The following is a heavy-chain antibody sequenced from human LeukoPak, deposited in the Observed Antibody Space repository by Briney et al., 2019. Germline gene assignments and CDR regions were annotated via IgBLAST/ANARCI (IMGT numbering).Heavy chain of an antibody. D-gene: IGHD6-6*01. CDR3: ARVMSSSGQTGDY. V-gene: IGHV1-46*01. J-gene: IGHJ4*02. CDR1: GYTFTSYG. CDR2: INPSGGST. Sequence: GASVKVSCKASGYTFTSYGISWVRQAPGQGLEWMGIINPSGGSTSYAQKFQGRVTMTRDTSTSTVYMELSSLRSEDTAVYYCARVMSSSGQTGDYWGQGTLVTVSS.